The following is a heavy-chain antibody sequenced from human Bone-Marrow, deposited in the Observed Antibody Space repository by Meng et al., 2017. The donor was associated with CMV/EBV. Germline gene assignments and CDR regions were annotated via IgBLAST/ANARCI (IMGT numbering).Heavy chain of an antibody. CDR1: GFTFSGST. CDR2: IRTKANNYAT. J-gene: IGHJ6*01. Sequence: GESLKISCAASGFTFSGSTIYWVRQASGKGLEWVGRIRTKANNYATEYAASVKGRFTCSRDDSKSTAYLQINSLKTEDTAVYYCIRGSSGGAYYGLDVWGQGNTVTVSS. D-gene: IGHD6-19*01. CDR3: IRGSSGGAYYGLDV. V-gene: IGHV3-73*01.